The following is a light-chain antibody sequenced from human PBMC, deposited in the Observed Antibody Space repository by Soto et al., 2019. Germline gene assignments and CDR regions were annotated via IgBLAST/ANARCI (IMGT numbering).Light chain of an antibody. V-gene: IGKV3-20*01. Sequence: EIVLTQSPGTLSLSPGERATLSCRASQSVSSSYLAWYQQKPGQAPRLLIYGASSRATGIPDRFSGSGSGIDFTLTSGRLAPEDFAVYYCEQYGSSPVTFGQGTKVEIK. CDR2: GAS. J-gene: IGKJ1*01. CDR3: EQYGSSPVT. CDR1: QSVSSSY.